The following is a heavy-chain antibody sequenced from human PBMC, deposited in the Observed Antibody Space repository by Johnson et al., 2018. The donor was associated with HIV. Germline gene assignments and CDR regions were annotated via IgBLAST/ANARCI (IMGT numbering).Heavy chain of an antibody. Sequence: EQLVESGGGVVRPGGSLRLSCAASGFTFDDYDMSWVRQAPGKGLEWVSGINWNGGGTGYADSVEGRFTISRDNAKNSLYLQMNSLRAEDTAVYYCARRPITIFGVACGAFDIWGQGTMVTVSS. V-gene: IGHV3-20*04. CDR1: GFTFDDYD. D-gene: IGHD3-3*01. J-gene: IGHJ3*02. CDR3: ARRPITIFGVACGAFDI. CDR2: INWNGGGT.